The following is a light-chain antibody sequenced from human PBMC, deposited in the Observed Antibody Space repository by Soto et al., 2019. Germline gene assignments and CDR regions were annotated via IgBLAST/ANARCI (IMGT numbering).Light chain of an antibody. J-gene: IGKJ5*01. CDR2: DAS. Sequence: EVMLTQSPATLSLSPGERATLSCRASESVFGYLAWYQHKPGQAPRLLIYDASNRATGVPARFSGSGSGTDFTLTISSLEPEDFAVYYCQQRYRWPPITFGQGTRLDNK. CDR1: ESVFGY. CDR3: QQRYRWPPIT. V-gene: IGKV3-11*01.